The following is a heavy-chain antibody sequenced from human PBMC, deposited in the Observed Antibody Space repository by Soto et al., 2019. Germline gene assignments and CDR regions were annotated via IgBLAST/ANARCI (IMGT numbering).Heavy chain of an antibody. CDR3: ARSSYYDTSGYLNWFDP. CDR2: IYHSGST. J-gene: IGHJ5*02. CDR1: GYSISTGYY. V-gene: IGHV4-38-2*01. D-gene: IGHD3-22*01. Sequence: PSETLSLTCAVSGYSISTGYYWGWIRQPPGKGLEWIGSIYHSGSTYYNPSLKSRVTISVDTSKNQFSLNLSSVTAADTAVYYCARSSYYDTSGYLNWFDPWGQGTLVTVSS.